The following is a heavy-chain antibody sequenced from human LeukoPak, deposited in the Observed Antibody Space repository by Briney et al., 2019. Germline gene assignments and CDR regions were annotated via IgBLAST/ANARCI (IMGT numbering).Heavy chain of an antibody. Sequence: PSETLSLTCTVSGYSISSGYYWGWIRQPPGKGLEWIGTFYHSGSTYYNPSLKSRVTISVDTSKNQFSLKLSSVTAADTAVYYCARLVATRYYLDYWGQGTLVTVSS. D-gene: IGHD5-12*01. J-gene: IGHJ4*02. CDR1: GYSISSGYY. CDR3: ARLVATRYYLDY. V-gene: IGHV4-38-2*02. CDR2: FYHSGST.